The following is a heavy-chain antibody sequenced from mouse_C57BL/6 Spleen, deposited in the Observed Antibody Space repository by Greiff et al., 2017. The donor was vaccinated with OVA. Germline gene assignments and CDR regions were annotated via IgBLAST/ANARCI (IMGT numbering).Heavy chain of an antibody. D-gene: IGHD1-1*01. CDR1: GYTFTSYR. Sequence: QVQLQQPGAELVMPGASVKLSCKASGYTFTSYRMHWVKQKPGQGLEWIGEIDPSDSYTNYNQKFKGKSTLTVDKSSSTAYMQLSSLTSEDSAVYYCARGGGSSYDWFAYWGQGTLVTVSA. CDR3: ARGGGSSYDWFAY. CDR2: IDPSDSYT. V-gene: IGHV1-69*01. J-gene: IGHJ3*01.